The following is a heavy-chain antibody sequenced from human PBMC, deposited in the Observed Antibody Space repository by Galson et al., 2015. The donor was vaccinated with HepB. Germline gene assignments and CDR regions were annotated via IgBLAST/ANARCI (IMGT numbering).Heavy chain of an antibody. CDR2: ISGNGGST. V-gene: IGHV3-23*01. CDR3: AKAGGYSAIGSFYFVD. D-gene: IGHD5-18*01. Sequence: SLGLSCAASGFIFNTYAMSWVRQGPGKGLEWVSIISGNGGSTYYADSVKGRFTFSRDNSKNTLYLQMNSLRVEDTAVYYCAKAGGYSAIGSFYFVDWGQGTPVTVSS. J-gene: IGHJ4*02. CDR1: GFIFNTYA.